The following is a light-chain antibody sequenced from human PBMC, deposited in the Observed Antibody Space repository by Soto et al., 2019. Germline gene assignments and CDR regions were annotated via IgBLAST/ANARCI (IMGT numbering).Light chain of an antibody. CDR1: QSIGNY. V-gene: IGKV1-39*01. CDR2: AAS. Sequence: DIQMTQSPSSLSASVGDRVTITCRASQSIGNYLTWYQQKPGRAPNLLISAASSLQSGFPLRFSGSGSGTEFTLTISSLQPEDFATYYCQQSHSVPPITFGQGTRLEVK. J-gene: IGKJ5*01. CDR3: QQSHSVPPIT.